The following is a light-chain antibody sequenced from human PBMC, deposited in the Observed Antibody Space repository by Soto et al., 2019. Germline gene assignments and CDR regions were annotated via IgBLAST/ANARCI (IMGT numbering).Light chain of an antibody. J-gene: IGLJ1*01. CDR1: TSNLGAGYD. Sequence: QSVLTQPPSVSGAPGQRVTLSCTGNTSNLGAGYDVHWYQQLPGAAPKLVIFGNRNRPSGVPERFSGSKSGTSASLAISGLQSEDEAHYYCATWDDSLDVHVFGTGTKVTVL. V-gene: IGLV1-40*01. CDR3: ATWDDSLDVHV. CDR2: GNR.